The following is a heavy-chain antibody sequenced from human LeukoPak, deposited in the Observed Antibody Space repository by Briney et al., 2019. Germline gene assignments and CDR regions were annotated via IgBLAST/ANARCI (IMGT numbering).Heavy chain of an antibody. Sequence: GGSLRLSCAASGFTFSSYAMSWVRQAPGKGLEWVSAISGSGGSTYYADSVKGRFTISRDNSKNTLYLQMNSLGAEDTAVYYCAEKGAYAQYYYFDYWGQGTLVTVSS. CDR3: AEKGAYAQYYYFDY. J-gene: IGHJ4*02. CDR2: ISGSGGST. D-gene: IGHD2-2*01. CDR1: GFTFSSYA. V-gene: IGHV3-23*01.